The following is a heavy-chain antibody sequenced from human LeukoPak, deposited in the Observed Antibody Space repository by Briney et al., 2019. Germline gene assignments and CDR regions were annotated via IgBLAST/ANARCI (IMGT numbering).Heavy chain of an antibody. CDR3: ARAHDYYDSSDYYFYYFDY. CDR1: GGSFSGYY. CDR2: IYYSGST. J-gene: IGHJ4*02. Sequence: SETLSLTCAVYGGSFSGYYWSWIRQPPGKGLEWIGYIYYSGSTYYNPSLKSRVTISVDTSKNQFSLKLSSVTAADTAVYYCARAHDYYDSSDYYFYYFDYWGQGTLVTVSS. V-gene: IGHV4-59*12. D-gene: IGHD3-22*01.